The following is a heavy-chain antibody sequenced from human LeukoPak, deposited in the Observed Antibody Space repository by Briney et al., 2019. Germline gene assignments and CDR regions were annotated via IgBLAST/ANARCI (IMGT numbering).Heavy chain of an antibody. CDR2: ISSSSSYI. CDR1: GFTFSSYS. CDR3: ARDGQWLVAFDY. J-gene: IGHJ4*02. V-gene: IGHV3-21*01. Sequence: GGSLRLSCAASGFTFSSYSMNWVRQAPGKGLEWVSSISSSSSYIYYADSVKGRFTISRDNAKSSLYLQMNSLRAEDTAVYYCARDGQWLVAFDYWGQGTLVTVSS. D-gene: IGHD6-19*01.